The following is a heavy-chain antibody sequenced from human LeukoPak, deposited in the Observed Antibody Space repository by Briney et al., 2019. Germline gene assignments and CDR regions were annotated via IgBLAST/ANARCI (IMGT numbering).Heavy chain of an antibody. Sequence: PGGSLRLSCAASGFTFINSAMSWVRQAPGKGLEWVSTISGSGVSTYYADSVKGRFTISRDNSENTLYLQMNSLRAEDTAVYYCAKSPPSDPWGQGTLVTVSS. CDR2: ISGSGVST. CDR3: AKSPPSDP. V-gene: IGHV3-23*01. CDR1: GFTFINSA. J-gene: IGHJ5*02.